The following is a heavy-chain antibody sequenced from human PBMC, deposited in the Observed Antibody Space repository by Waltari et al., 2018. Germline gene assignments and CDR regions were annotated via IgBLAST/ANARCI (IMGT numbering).Heavy chain of an antibody. Sequence: QVHLQESGPGQVKPSETLSLTCDVSRGSIRSHYWSWIRRPPGKGLEGIGYIYYNAATTYNPSLMSRVTISVDTAKNQFSLKLSSVTAADTAVYYCARDRVVPADEPDYYGLDVWGQGTTVTVSS. CDR1: RGSIRSHY. V-gene: IGHV4-59*11. D-gene: IGHD2-2*01. J-gene: IGHJ6*02. CDR3: ARDRVVPADEPDYYGLDV. CDR2: IYYNAAT.